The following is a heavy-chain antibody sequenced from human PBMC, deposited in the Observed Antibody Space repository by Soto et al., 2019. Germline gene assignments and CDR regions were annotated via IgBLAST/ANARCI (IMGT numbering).Heavy chain of an antibody. V-gene: IGHV3-48*02. CDR3: ARFFGSGFDY. Sequence: EVQLVESGGGLVQPGGSLRLSCVASGFTFSTDSMNWVRQAPGKGLEWVAHISTSGATRYYADSVKRRFTISRDNAKTSLYLQMDSLRHEDTAVYYCARFFGSGFDYWGQGTLVTVSS. J-gene: IGHJ4*02. CDR1: GFTFSTDS. CDR2: ISTSGATR. D-gene: IGHD6-19*01.